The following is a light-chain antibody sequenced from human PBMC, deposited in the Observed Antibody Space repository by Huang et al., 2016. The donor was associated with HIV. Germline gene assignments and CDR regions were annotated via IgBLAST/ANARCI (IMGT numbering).Light chain of an antibody. CDR2: RAS. Sequence: EIVMTQSPAILSVSPGERATLSCRASQPVSNNLVWYQQKPGQAPRLLIYRASTRATGIPARFSGSGSGTQFTLTISSLQSEDFALYYCHQYNEWPRTFGQGTRVEI. J-gene: IGKJ1*01. V-gene: IGKV3-15*01. CDR1: QPVSNN. CDR3: HQYNEWPRT.